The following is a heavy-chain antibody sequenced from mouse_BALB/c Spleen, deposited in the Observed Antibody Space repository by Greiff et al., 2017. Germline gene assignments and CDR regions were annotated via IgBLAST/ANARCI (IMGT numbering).Heavy chain of an antibody. V-gene: IGHV1-7*01. D-gene: IGHD2-10*01. J-gene: IGHJ4*01. CDR2: INPSTGYT. CDR1: GYTFTSYW. Sequence: VQLQQSGAELAKPGASVKMSCKASGYTFTSYWMHWVKQRPGQGLEWIGYINPSTGYTEYNQKFKDKATLTADKSSSTAYMQLSSLTSEDSAVYYCARTYCGNYYYAMDYWGQGTSVTVSS. CDR3: ARTYCGNYYYAMDY.